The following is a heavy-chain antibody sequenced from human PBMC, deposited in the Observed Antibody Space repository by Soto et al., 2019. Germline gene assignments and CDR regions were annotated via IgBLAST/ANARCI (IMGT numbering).Heavy chain of an antibody. J-gene: IGHJ6*02. Sequence: QLQLQESGPGLVKPSETLSLTCTVSGGSISSSSYYWGWIRQPPGKGLEWIGSIYYSGSTYYNPSLKSPVTISVDTSKNQFSLKLSSVTAADTAVYYCARHGSIGDYGGHYYYGMDVWGQGTTVTVSS. CDR1: GGSISSSSYY. CDR2: IYYSGST. V-gene: IGHV4-39*01. CDR3: ARHGSIGDYGGHYYYGMDV. D-gene: IGHD4-17*01.